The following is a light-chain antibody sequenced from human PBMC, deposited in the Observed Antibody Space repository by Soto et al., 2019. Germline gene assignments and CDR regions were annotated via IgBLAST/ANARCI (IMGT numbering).Light chain of an antibody. J-gene: IGLJ2*01. CDR1: SSNIGSNT. V-gene: IGLV1-44*01. CDR2: SNH. Sequence: QSVLTQPPSASGTPEQSVTISCSGTSSNIGSNTVNWYLQVPGTAPKLLIYSNHLRPSGVPARFSGSDSGTSASLAICGLQSDDEADYYCLSWDDSLNGVVFGGGTKLTVL. CDR3: LSWDDSLNGVV.